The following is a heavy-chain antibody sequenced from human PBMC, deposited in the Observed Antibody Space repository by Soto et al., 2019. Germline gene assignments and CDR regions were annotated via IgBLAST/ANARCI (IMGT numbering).Heavy chain of an antibody. CDR2: IYYSGST. V-gene: IGHV4-59*13. Sequence: PSETLSLTCTVSGGSISSYYWSWIRQPPGKGLEWIGYIYYSGSTNYNPSLKSRVTISVDTSKNQFSLKLSSVTAADTAVYYCARVGIDGWGRVSSERFAPWGQGTLVPVSS. D-gene: IGHD3-10*01. CDR3: ARVGIDGWGRVSSERFAP. CDR1: GGSISSYY. J-gene: IGHJ5*02.